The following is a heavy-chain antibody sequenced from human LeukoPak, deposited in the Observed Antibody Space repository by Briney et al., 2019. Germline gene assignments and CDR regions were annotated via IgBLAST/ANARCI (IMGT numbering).Heavy chain of an antibody. Sequence: ASVKVSCKASGYTFTTHDINWVRQATGQGLEWMGWMNPDSGNTGYAQKFRGRVTITRNTSISTVYMELSSLRSEDTAVYYCASLTDTAMAQRNSPDYYGMDVWGQGTTVTVSS. J-gene: IGHJ6*02. CDR2: MNPDSGNT. V-gene: IGHV1-8*03. CDR1: GYTFTTHD. D-gene: IGHD5-18*01. CDR3: ASLTDTAMAQRNSPDYYGMDV.